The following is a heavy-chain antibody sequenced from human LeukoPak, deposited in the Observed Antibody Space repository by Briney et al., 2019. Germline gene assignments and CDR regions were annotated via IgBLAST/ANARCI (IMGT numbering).Heavy chain of an antibody. D-gene: IGHD3-10*01. CDR2: IYYTGST. CDR1: GGSISPSY. Sequence: SETLSLTCTVSGGSISPSYWSWIRQPPGKGLEWIGYIYYTGSTNYNPSLKSRVTISVDTSKNQFSLKLSSVTAADTAVYYCASNYYGSGSLDYWGQGNLVTVSS. CDR3: ASNYYGSGSLDY. J-gene: IGHJ4*02. V-gene: IGHV4-59*08.